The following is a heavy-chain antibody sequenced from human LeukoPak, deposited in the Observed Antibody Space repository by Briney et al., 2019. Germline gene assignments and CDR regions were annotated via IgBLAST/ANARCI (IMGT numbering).Heavy chain of an antibody. J-gene: IGHJ4*02. Sequence: PGGPLRLSCAASGFTFSSYGMHWVRQAPGKGLEWVAVIWYDGSNKYYADSVKGRFTISRDNSKNTLYLQMNSLRAEDTAVYYCARDEQLLWFGEYWGQGTLVTVSS. CDR1: GFTFSSYG. V-gene: IGHV3-33*01. CDR2: IWYDGSNK. CDR3: ARDEQLLWFGEY. D-gene: IGHD3-10*01.